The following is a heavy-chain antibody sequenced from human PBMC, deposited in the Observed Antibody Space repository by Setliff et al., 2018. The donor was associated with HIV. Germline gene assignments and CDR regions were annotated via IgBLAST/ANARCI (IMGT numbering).Heavy chain of an antibody. V-gene: IGHV4-59*01. Sequence: SETLSLTCTVSGSSIRTYCWSWIRPPPVKGLDWIGSIYFTGSRDNNPTLKSRVTLSVDTSKHQFSLKLSSVTAADTAVDYCARREGAGKFDYWGQGTLVTVSS. CDR1: GSSIRTYC. CDR3: ARREGAGKFDY. J-gene: IGHJ4*02. CDR2: IYFTGSR.